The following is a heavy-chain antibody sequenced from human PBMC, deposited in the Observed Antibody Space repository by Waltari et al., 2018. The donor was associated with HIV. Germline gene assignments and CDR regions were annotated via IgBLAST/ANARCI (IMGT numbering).Heavy chain of an antibody. Sequence: EAQLVESGGSVVRPGGSLTRYCAASGFNFEDYGMTWVRLVEGKGLECVSGINWNGDRTGYADSVKGRFIIARDTARKSLYLHMNSVTVGDTALYMCASVRSISWVFVDAFDIWGQGTVVTVSS. CDR1: GFNFEDYG. CDR2: INWNGDRT. D-gene: IGHD2-21*01. CDR3: ASVRSISWVFVDAFDI. V-gene: IGHV3-20*01. J-gene: IGHJ3*02.